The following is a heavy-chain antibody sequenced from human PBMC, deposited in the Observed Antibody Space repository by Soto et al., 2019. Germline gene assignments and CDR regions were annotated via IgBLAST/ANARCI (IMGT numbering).Heavy chain of an antibody. CDR1: GFTFSSYA. V-gene: IGHV3-30-3*01. D-gene: IGHD4-17*01. CDR3: ARAYGDYFLHYGMDV. J-gene: IGHJ6*02. CDR2: ISYDGSNK. Sequence: QVQLVESGGGVVQPGRSLRLSCAASGFTFSSYAMHWVRQAPGKGLEWVAVISYDGSNKYYADSVKGRFTISRDNSKNTLYLQMNSLRAEDTDVYYCARAYGDYFLHYGMDVWGQGTTVTVSS.